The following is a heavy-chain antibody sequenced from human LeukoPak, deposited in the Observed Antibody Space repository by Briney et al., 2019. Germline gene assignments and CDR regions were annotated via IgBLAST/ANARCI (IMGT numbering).Heavy chain of an antibody. V-gene: IGHV4-31*03. J-gene: IGHJ4*02. CDR2: VYHNENA. CDR3: ARATYKVSMLDGYFDF. Sequence: SETLSLTCTVSGDSLSSGHHYWTWIRQRPGQGLERIGSVYHNENAYYSPSLRGRSTISIDTSKSQFYLMLTSVTAADTAVYYCARATYKVSMLDGYFDFWGQGVLVTVSS. CDR1: GDSLSSGHHY. D-gene: IGHD1-14*01.